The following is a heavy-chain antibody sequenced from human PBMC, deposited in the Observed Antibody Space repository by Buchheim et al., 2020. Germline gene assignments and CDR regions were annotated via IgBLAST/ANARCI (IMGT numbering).Heavy chain of an antibody. D-gene: IGHD2-8*01. CDR1: GFTFSSHV. CDR3: ARDLTRNNGISEIDH. V-gene: IGHV3-30*04. J-gene: IGHJ4*02. Sequence: QVQLVESGGGVVQPGMSLGLSCAASGFTFSSHVMHWVRQAPGKGLEWVALMSYNGRGEYYADSVRGRFSISRDNSKNTLFLQMNSLRAEDTAVYYCARDLTRNNGISEIDHWGQGTL. CDR2: MSYNGRGE.